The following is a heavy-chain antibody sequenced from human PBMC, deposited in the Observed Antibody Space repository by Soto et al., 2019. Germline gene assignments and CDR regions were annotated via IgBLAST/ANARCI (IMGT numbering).Heavy chain of an antibody. Sequence: GGSLRLSCAASGFTFSSYDMHWVRQATGKGLEWVSAIGTAGDTYYPGSVKGRFTISRENAKNSLYLQMNSLRAGDTAVYYCARGSTTMVRGGGAFDIWGQGTMVTVSS. CDR1: GFTFSSYD. J-gene: IGHJ3*02. CDR3: ARGSTTMVRGGGAFDI. D-gene: IGHD3-10*01. V-gene: IGHV3-13*01. CDR2: IGTAGDT.